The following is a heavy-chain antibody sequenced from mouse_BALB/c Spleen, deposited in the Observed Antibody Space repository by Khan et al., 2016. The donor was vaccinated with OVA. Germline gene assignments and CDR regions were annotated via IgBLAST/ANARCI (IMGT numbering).Heavy chain of an antibody. J-gene: IGHJ4*01. CDR1: GFTFSSFA. CDR3: ARSLVDYYCMDY. V-gene: IGHV5-9-3*01. CDR2: ISSGGHYT. Sequence: EVELVESGGGVVKPGGSLKLSCSASGFTFSSFAMSWVRQTPEKRLEWVATISSGGHYTFYPDSVKGRFTISRDNARNTLYLQMSSLRSEGTAMYCCARSLVDYYCMDYWGQGTSVTVSS. D-gene: IGHD1-1*02.